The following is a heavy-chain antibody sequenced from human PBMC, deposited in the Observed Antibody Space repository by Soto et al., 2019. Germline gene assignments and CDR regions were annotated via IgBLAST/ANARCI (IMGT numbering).Heavy chain of an antibody. D-gene: IGHD6-13*01. CDR1: GFTFEDSA. CDR2: ISWNSGYI. CDR3: AKGPKIIAAGYNWFGP. V-gene: IGHV3-9*01. J-gene: IGHJ5*02. Sequence: QPGGSLRLSCAASGFTFEDSAMHWVRQAPGKGLEWVSGISWNSGYIGYADSVKGRFTISRDNAKNSLYLQMNSLRAEDSALYYCAKGPKIIAAGYNWFGPWGQGTLVTVSS.